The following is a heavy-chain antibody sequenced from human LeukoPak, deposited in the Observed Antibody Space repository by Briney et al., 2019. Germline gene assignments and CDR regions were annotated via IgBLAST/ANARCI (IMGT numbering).Heavy chain of an antibody. J-gene: IGHJ4*02. CDR1: GFTFSSYA. D-gene: IGHD1-14*01. V-gene: IGHV3-7*01. CDR2: IKQDGSEK. Sequence: PGGSLRLSCAASGFTFSSYAMSWVRQAPGKGLEWVGNIKQDGSEKYYVDSVKGRFTISRDNAKNSLYLQMNSLRAEDTAVYYCARDRFNWNHGPPDYWGQGTLVTVSS. CDR3: ARDRFNWNHGPPDY.